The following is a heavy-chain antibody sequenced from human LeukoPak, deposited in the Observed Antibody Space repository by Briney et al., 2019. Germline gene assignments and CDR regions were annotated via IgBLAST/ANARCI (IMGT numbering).Heavy chain of an antibody. CDR2: INHSGST. V-gene: IGHV4-34*01. CDR3: ARRIWYHDILTAYNI. D-gene: IGHD3-9*01. J-gene: IGHJ4*02. Sequence: PSETLSLTCAVYGGSFSGYYWSWIRQPQGKGLEWIGEINHSGSTNYNPSLKSRVTISVDTSKNQFSLNLSSVTAADTAVYYCARRIWYHDILTAYNIWGQGTPVTVSS. CDR1: GGSFSGYY.